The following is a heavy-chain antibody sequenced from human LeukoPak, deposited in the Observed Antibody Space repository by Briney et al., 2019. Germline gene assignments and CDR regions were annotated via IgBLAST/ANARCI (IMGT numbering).Heavy chain of an antibody. CDR3: ARTLRRTYGSGSYWLPFDY. CDR1: SGSISNSNYY. Sequence: PSETLSLTCTVSSGSISNSNYYWGWIRQPPGKGLEWIGSIFYSGSTDYNPSLKSRVTISVDTSKNQFSLKLSSVTAADTAVYYCARTLRRTYGSGSYWLPFDYWGQGTLVTVSS. V-gene: IGHV4-39*01. J-gene: IGHJ4*02. D-gene: IGHD3-10*01. CDR2: IFYSGST.